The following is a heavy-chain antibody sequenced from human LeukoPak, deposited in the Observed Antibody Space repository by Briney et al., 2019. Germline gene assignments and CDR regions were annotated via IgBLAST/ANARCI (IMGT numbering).Heavy chain of an antibody. CDR1: GGSFSGYY. D-gene: IGHD6-6*01. Sequence: SETLSLTCAVYGGSFSGYYWSWIRQPPGKGLEWIGEINHSGSTNYNPSLKSRVTISVNTSKNQFSLKLTSVTAADTAVYYCARAGFALAPHRGTPFDYWGQGTLVTVSS. V-gene: IGHV4-34*01. CDR2: INHSGST. J-gene: IGHJ4*02. CDR3: ARAGFALAPHRGTPFDY.